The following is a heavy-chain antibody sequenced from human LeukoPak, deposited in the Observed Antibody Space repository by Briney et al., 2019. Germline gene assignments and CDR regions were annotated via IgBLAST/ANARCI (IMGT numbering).Heavy chain of an antibody. V-gene: IGHV4-61*02. CDR3: ASGYFVHTFDF. CDR1: GDSLSSGNFY. Sequence: PSETLSLTCTVSGDSLSSGNFYWTWIRQPAGKGLEWIGRIYTNGDTSYNPSLKTRVTISIDTSKNQFSLKLTSVTAADTAIFYCASGYFVHTFDFWGQGTLGTASS. J-gene: IGHJ4*02. CDR2: IYTNGDT. D-gene: IGHD2-2*03.